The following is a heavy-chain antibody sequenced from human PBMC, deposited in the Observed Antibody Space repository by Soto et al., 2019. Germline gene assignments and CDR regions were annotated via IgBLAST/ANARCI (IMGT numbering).Heavy chain of an antibody. D-gene: IGHD3-3*01. CDR3: ARDRPSGDFWSGYYMDV. CDR1: GGTFSSSA. Sequence: GASVKVSCKASGGTFSSSAISWVRQAPGQGLEWMGGIIPIFGTANYAQKFQGRVTITTDTSASTAYMELSSLRSEDTAVYYCARDRPSGDFWSGYYMDVWGQGTTVTVSS. V-gene: IGHV1-69*05. CDR2: IIPIFGTA. J-gene: IGHJ6*02.